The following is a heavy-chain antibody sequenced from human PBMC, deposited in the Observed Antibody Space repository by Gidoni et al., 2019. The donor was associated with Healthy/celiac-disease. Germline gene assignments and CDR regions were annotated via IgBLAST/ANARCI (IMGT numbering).Heavy chain of an antibody. J-gene: IGHJ3*02. V-gene: IGHV3-11*06. D-gene: IGHD1-7*01. CDR3: ARGPLTGTTSDAFDI. Sequence: QVQLVESGGGLVKPGGSLRLSCAASGFTFSDYYMSWIRQAPGQGLEWVSYISSSSSYTNYADSVKGRFTISRDNAKNSLYLQMNSLRAEDTAVYYCARGPLTGTTSDAFDIWGQGTMVTVSS. CDR1: GFTFSDYY. CDR2: ISSSSSYT.